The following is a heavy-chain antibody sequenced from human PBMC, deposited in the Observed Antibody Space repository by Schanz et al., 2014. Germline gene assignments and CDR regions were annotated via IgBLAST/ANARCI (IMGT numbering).Heavy chain of an antibody. V-gene: IGHV4-59*08. CDR2: IYYTGHT. D-gene: IGHD4-17*01. J-gene: IGHJ4*02. Sequence: QVQLQESGPGLVKPSETLSLTCTVSGGSISTYYWSWIRQPPGKGLEWIGYIYYTGHTYYNPSLRSRAAISVDPPKNPFSLKMFSVPAADTAVYYCARRLRGFDYWGQGTLVTVSS. CDR3: ARRLRGFDY. CDR1: GGSISTYY.